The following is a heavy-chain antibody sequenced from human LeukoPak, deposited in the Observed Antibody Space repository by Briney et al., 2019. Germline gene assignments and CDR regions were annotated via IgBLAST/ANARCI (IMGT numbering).Heavy chain of an antibody. CDR3: GRELPSPNDHHYFYY. D-gene: IGHD1-1*01. CDR1: GYTFTGYY. J-gene: IGHJ4*02. V-gene: IGHV1-2*02. Sequence: ASLKVSCKASGYTFTGYYMHWVRQAPGQGLEWMGWINPNSGGTNYAQKFQGRVTMTRATSISPAYMELSRLRSDDTARYYCGRELPSPNDHHYFYYWGQGTLVTVSS. CDR2: INPNSGGT.